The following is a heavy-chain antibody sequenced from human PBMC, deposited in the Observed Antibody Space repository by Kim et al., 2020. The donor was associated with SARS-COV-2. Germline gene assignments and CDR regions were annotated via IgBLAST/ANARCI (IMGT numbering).Heavy chain of an antibody. CDR1: GFTFGDYT. J-gene: IGHJ4*02. Sequence: GGSLRLSCTASGFTFGDYTMNWFRQAPGKRVEWVGFIRSKAYGGTIEYAASVKGRFTISSDDSKSIACLQINSVKTEDTAMYVCTRVSARSDIVTGPLDYCGPGTLVTVSP. V-gene: IGHV3-49*03. CDR2: IRSKAYGGTI. D-gene: IGHD3-9*01. CDR3: TRVSARSDIVTGPLDY.